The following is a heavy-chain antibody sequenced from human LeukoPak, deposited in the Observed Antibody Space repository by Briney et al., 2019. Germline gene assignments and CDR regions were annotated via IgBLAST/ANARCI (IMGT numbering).Heavy chain of an antibody. V-gene: IGHV3-23*01. J-gene: IGHJ4*02. CDR1: GFSFSSYD. Sequence: GGSLRLSCAASGFSFSSYDMSWIRQAPGKGLDWVSAISRSGDSTYYTDSVKGRFTISRDNSRNTLSLQMNNLRAEDTAVYYCAKGGVDYWGQGTLVTVSS. CDR3: AKGGVDY. CDR2: ISRSGDST. D-gene: IGHD4-17*01.